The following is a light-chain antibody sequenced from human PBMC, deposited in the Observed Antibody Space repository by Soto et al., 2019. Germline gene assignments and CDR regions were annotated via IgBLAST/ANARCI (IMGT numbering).Light chain of an antibody. V-gene: IGKV3D-20*01. CDR2: DAS. J-gene: IGKJ1*01. CDR1: QSVSNNY. CDR3: QQYGSSSWT. Sequence: EIVLTQSPVTLSLSPGERATLSCGASQSVSNNYLAWYQQKPGLAPRLLIYDASYRANGIPDRFSGGGSGTDFTLTISRLEPEDFVLYYCQQYGSSSWTFGQGTKVEIK.